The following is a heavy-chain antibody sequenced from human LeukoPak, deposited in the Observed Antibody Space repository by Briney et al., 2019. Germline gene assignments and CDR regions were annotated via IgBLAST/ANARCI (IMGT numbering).Heavy chain of an antibody. CDR3: ARTLTMVRGVPLGGDY. CDR2: IYPGDSDT. D-gene: IGHD3-10*01. J-gene: IGHJ4*02. V-gene: IGHV5-51*01. Sequence: GESLKISCKGSGYSFTSYWIGWVRQMPGKGLEWMGIIYPGDSDTRYSPSFQGQVTISADKSISTAYLQWSSLKASDTAMYYCARTLTMVRGVPLGGDYWGQGTLVTVSS. CDR1: GYSFTSYW.